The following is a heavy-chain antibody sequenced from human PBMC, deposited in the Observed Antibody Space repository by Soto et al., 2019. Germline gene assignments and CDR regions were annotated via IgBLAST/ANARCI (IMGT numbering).Heavy chain of an antibody. CDR3: ARGKGGQQLVQYYGMDV. V-gene: IGHV1-69*02. J-gene: IGHJ6*02. Sequence: QVQLVQSGAEVKKPGSSVKVSCTASGGTFSSYTISWVRQAPGQGLEWMGRIIPILGIANYAQKFQGRVTITADKSTSTAYMELRRLRSEDTAVYDCARGKGGQQLVQYYGMDVWGQGTTVTVSS. CDR2: IIPILGIA. D-gene: IGHD6-13*01. CDR1: GGTFSSYT.